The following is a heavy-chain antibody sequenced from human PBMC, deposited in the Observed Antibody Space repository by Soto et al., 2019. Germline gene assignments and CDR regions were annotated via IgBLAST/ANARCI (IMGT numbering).Heavy chain of an antibody. Sequence: EVQLLESGGGLVQPGGSLRLSCAASGFTFSSYAMRWVRQAPVKGLECVSAISGSGGSTYYADSVKGRFTSSRDNSKNTLYLQMNSLRAEYTAVYYCARRGSGSYYDYWGQGTLVNVSS. CDR2: ISGSGGST. V-gene: IGHV3-23*01. D-gene: IGHD1-26*01. CDR3: ARRGSGSYYDY. J-gene: IGHJ4*02. CDR1: GFTFSSYA.